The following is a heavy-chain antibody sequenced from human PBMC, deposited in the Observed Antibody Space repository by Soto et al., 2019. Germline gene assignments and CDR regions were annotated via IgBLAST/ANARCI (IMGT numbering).Heavy chain of an antibody. CDR1: GGSISSGGYS. J-gene: IGHJ5*02. D-gene: IGHD2-15*01. V-gene: IGHV4-30-2*01. Sequence: SETLSLTCAVSGGSISSGGYSWSWIRQPPGKGLEWIGYIYHGGSTYYNPSLKSRVTISVDRSKNQFSLKLSSVTAADTAVYYCARAGYGGSPFDPWGQGTLVTVSS. CDR3: ARAGYGGSPFDP. CDR2: IYHGGST.